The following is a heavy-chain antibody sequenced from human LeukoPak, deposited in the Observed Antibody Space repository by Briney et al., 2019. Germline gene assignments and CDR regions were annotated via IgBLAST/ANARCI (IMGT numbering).Heavy chain of an antibody. CDR2: IWCDGSND. J-gene: IGHJ4*02. D-gene: IGHD3-16*01. CDR3: ATQGGY. V-gene: IGHV3-33*01. Sequence: GKSLRPSCAASGFIFSSYGMHWVRQAPGKGLEWVAVIWCDGSNDNYADSVKGRFTISRDNSKNTLYLQMNSLRAEDTAVYYCATQGGYWGQGTLVTVSS. CDR1: GFIFSSYG.